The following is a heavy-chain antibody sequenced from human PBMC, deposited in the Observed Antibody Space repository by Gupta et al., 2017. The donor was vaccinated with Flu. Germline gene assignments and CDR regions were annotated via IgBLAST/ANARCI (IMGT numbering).Heavy chain of an antibody. Sequence: QVQLQESGPGLVKPSQTLSLTCTVSGGSISSGGDYWHWIRQPPGKGLEWIGYIYYSGSTYYNPSLKSRVTISVDTSKNQFSLKLSSVTAADTAVYYCASLYRGGYYDSSGYYSGGPIDYWGQGTLVTVSS. D-gene: IGHD3-22*01. CDR1: GGSISSGGDY. CDR2: IYYSGST. J-gene: IGHJ4*02. V-gene: IGHV4-31*03. CDR3: ASLYRGGYYDSSGYYSGGPIDY.